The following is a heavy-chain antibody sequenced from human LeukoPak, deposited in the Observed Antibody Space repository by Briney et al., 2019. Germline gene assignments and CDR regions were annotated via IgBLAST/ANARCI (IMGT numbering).Heavy chain of an antibody. Sequence: GGSLRPSCAASGFTFSSSVMTWVRQAPGKGLEWVSTISGSGGRTSYADSAKGRFTISRDKSKNTLYLQVSSLRAEDTALYFCAREDLSAVYDWGQGTLVTVSS. V-gene: IGHV3-23*01. CDR1: GFTFSSSV. CDR3: AREDLSAVYD. D-gene: IGHD5/OR15-5a*01. CDR2: ISGSGGRT. J-gene: IGHJ4*02.